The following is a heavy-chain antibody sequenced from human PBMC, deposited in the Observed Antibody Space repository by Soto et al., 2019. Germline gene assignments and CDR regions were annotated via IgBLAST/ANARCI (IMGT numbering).Heavy chain of an antibody. CDR3: ARHHGPTTSXXXXDP. CDR1: GYTFFTYD. J-gene: IGHJ5*02. Sequence: QVHLVQSGVEVKTPGASVKVSCQASGYTFFTYDISWVRQAPGQGLEWMGWISTYSGDTKYAQKFQGRVTMTTDTSTTTAYLELRSLRSDDTAVYYCARHHGPTTSXXXXDPWGQGTLVTVSS. V-gene: IGHV1-18*01. CDR2: ISTYSGDT. D-gene: IGHD5-12*01.